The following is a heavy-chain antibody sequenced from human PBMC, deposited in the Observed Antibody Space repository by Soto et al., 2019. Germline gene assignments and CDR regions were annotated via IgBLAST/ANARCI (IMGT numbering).Heavy chain of an antibody. V-gene: IGHV3-21*01. D-gene: IGHD6-13*01. CDR2: MSSNSAYI. CDR1: GFTFRSFT. J-gene: IGHJ5*02. Sequence: RLSCAASGFTFRSFTMNWVRQAPGKGLEWVSTMSSNSAYIYYTDALRGRFTISRDNAKNSLHLQMNSLRAEGAALYYCTRDASRDSSARGWFDPWGPGILVTVS. CDR3: TRDASRDSSARGWFDP.